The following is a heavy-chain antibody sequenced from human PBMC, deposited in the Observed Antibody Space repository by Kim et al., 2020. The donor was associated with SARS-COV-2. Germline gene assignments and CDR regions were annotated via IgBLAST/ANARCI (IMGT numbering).Heavy chain of an antibody. J-gene: IGHJ4*02. CDR3: AKDGKRGYSYGSPFDY. Sequence: GGSLRLSCAASGFTFGDYAMHWVRQAPGKGLEWVSGISWNSGSIGYADSVKGRFTISRDNAKNSLYLQMNSLRAEDTALYYCAKDGKRGYSYGSPFDYWGQGTLVTVSS. CDR1: GFTFGDYA. CDR2: ISWNSGSI. V-gene: IGHV3-9*01. D-gene: IGHD5-18*01.